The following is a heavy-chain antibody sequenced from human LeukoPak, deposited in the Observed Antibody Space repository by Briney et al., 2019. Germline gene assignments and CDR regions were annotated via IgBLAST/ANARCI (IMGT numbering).Heavy chain of an antibody. CDR2: ISRSGGST. Sequence: GGSLRLSCAASGFTFSSYAMSWVRQAPGKGLEPVSAISRSGGSTYYTDSVKGRFTISRDNSKNTLYLQMNSLRAEDTAIYYCARESAGGPDYWGQGTLVTVSS. D-gene: IGHD6-19*01. CDR1: GFTFSSYA. J-gene: IGHJ4*02. V-gene: IGHV3-23*01. CDR3: ARESAGGPDY.